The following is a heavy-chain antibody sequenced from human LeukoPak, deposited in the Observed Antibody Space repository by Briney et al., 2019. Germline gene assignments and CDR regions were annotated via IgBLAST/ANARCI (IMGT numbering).Heavy chain of an antibody. CDR3: ARVLLRSLYAFDI. J-gene: IGHJ3*02. Sequence: GASVKVSCKASGYTFTGNYMHWVRQAPGQGLEWMGWINPNSGGTNYAQKFQGRVTMTRDMSTSTVYMELSSLRSEDTAVYYCARVLLRSLYAFDIWGQGTMVTVSS. CDR2: INPNSGGT. V-gene: IGHV1-2*02. CDR1: GYTFTGNY. D-gene: IGHD5-12*01.